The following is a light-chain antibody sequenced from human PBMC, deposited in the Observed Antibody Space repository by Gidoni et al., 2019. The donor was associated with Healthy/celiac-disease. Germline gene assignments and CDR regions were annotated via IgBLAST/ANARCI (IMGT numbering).Light chain of an antibody. J-gene: IGKJ1*01. CDR2: DAS. CDR3: QQRSNWSWT. V-gene: IGKV3-11*01. CDR1: PSIGIY. Sequence: ELVLTQSPATLALSPGESATLSCRASPSIGIYLAWYQQKPGQAPRLLMYDASKRATGIPARFSGRGSGTDFTLTISSLVPEDFAVYYCQQRSNWSWTFGQGTKVEIK.